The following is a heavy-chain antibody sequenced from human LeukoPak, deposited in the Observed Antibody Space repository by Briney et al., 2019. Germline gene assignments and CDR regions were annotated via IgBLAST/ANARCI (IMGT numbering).Heavy chain of an antibody. CDR2: ISSSGSTI. Sequence: GGSLRLSCAASGFTFSSYEMNWVRQAPGKGLEWVSYISSSGSTIYYADSVKGRFTISRDNAKNSLYLQMNSLRAEDTAVYYCAREAAAAGFDYWGQGTLVTVSS. CDR1: GFTFSSYE. J-gene: IGHJ4*02. CDR3: AREAAAAGFDY. V-gene: IGHV3-48*03. D-gene: IGHD6-13*01.